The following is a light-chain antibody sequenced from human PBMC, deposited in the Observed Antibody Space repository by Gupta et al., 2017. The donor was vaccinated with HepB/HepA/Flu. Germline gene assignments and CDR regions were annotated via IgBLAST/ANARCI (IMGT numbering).Light chain of an antibody. CDR1: ETIDTY. Sequence: DIQLTQSPSSLSASVGDSVTIACRASETIDTYLNWYQQKPGKAPRLLIYNAGKGKSGVPSRFSGDGDGKDFTLTSNQDQQEDFEIYYGQQIKIPRTFGQGTKVEI. J-gene: IGKJ1*01. CDR2: NAG. CDR3: QQIKIPRT. V-gene: IGKV1-39*01.